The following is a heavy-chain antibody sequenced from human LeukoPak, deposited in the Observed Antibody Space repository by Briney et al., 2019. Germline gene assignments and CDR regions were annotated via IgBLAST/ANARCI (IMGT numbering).Heavy chain of an antibody. V-gene: IGHV4-39*01. D-gene: IGHD2-2*01. J-gene: IGHJ3*02. CDR2: IYYSGST. Sequence: SETLSLTCTVSGGSISSSSYYWGWIRQPPEKGLEWIGSIYYSGSTYYNPSLKSRVTISVDTSKNQFSLKLSSVTAADTAVYYCARHRIVVVPAASGAFDIWGQGTMVTVSS. CDR3: ARHRIVVVPAASGAFDI. CDR1: GGSISSSSYY.